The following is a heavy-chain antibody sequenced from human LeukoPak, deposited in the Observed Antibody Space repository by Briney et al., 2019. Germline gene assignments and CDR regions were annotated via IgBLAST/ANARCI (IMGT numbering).Heavy chain of an antibody. Sequence: NPSETLSLTCAVYGGSLSDYYWNWIRQPPGKGLEWIGRIYTSGSTNYNPSLKSRVTISVDTSKNQFSLKLSSVTAADTAVYYCAREEWELHFDYWGQGTLVTVSS. D-gene: IGHD1-26*01. CDR2: IYTSGST. J-gene: IGHJ4*02. V-gene: IGHV4-59*10. CDR3: AREEWELHFDY. CDR1: GGSLSDYY.